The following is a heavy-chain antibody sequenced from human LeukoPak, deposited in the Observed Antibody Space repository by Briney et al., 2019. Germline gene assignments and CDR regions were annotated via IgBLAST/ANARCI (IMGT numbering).Heavy chain of an antibody. CDR1: GGSFSGHY. CDR2: INHSGST. J-gene: IGHJ3*02. D-gene: IGHD3-22*01. V-gene: IGHV4-34*01. Sequence: PSETLSLTCAVYGGSFSGHYWSWIRQPPGKGLEWIGEINHSGSTNYNPSLKSRVTISVDTSKNQFSLKLSSVTAADTAIYYCARESYYDSSGYSHDAFDIWGQGTMVTVSS. CDR3: ARESYYDSSGYSHDAFDI.